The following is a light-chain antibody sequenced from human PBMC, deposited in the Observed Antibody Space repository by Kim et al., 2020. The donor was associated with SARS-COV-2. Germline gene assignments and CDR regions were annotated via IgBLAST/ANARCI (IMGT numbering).Light chain of an antibody. J-gene: IGKJ4*01. Sequence: SPGERATLSSRASQSVSSNLAWYQQTPGQAPRLLIYGASTRATGIPARFSGSGSGTEFTLTISSLQSEDFAVYYCQQYNNWPPLTFGGGTKVEIK. CDR1: QSVSSN. CDR2: GAS. V-gene: IGKV3-15*01. CDR3: QQYNNWPPLT.